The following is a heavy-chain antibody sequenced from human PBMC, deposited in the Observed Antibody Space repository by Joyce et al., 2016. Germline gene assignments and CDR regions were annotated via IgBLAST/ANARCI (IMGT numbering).Heavy chain of an antibody. V-gene: IGHV3-30*03. CDR3: TRSSRTGYTAGWPDFDY. Sequence: QVPLLESGGGVAQPVRSLRLSCAASEFAFSSHAMRWVRQAPGEGLEWVAVMSYDGSHKYYADAVRGRFTISRDNSQNTLYLQMNSLRVEDTAVYYCTRSSRTGYTAGWPDFDYWGQGTLVTVSS. CDR1: EFAFSSHA. J-gene: IGHJ4*02. D-gene: IGHD2-2*02. CDR2: MSYDGSHK.